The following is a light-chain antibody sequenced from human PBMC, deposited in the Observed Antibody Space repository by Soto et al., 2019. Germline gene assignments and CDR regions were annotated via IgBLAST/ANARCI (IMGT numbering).Light chain of an antibody. J-gene: IGKJ1*01. CDR1: QGISSTY. CDR2: AAS. Sequence: SVLTQYPGILSLSPGERGTLSCRASQGISSTYLAWYRQTPGQAPRRLIYAASSRATGLPDRFSGSGSGTDFILAISRLEPEDCAVYYCQQYYAPSCTFGQGTRVELK. CDR3: QQYYAPSCT. V-gene: IGKV3-20*01.